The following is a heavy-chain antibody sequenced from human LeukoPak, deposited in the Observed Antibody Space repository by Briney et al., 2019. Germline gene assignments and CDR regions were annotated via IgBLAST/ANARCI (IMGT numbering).Heavy chain of an antibody. Sequence: SETLSLTCTVSGGSISSGGYYWSWIRQHPGTGLEWIGYIYYSGSTYYNPSPKSRVTISVDTSKNQFSLKLSSVTAADTAVYYCARDYDILTGQDYWGQGTLVTVSS. D-gene: IGHD3-9*01. CDR1: GGSISSGGYY. V-gene: IGHV4-31*03. CDR2: IYYSGST. J-gene: IGHJ4*02. CDR3: ARDYDILTGQDY.